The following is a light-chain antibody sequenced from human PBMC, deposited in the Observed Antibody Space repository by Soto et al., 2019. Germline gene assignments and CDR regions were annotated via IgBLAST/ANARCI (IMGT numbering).Light chain of an antibody. CDR2: AAS. V-gene: IGKV1-39*01. CDR1: QSIRKC. J-gene: IGKJ4*01. Sequence: DMQMTQSPSSLSASVGDRFAVTCRASQSIRKCLNWYQHKPGKAPLLLTFAASNLQSGVPSRFSGSGSGTDFTLTSSSLQPEDFATYYCQQANSCLTFGGGTNVDVK. CDR3: QQANSCLT.